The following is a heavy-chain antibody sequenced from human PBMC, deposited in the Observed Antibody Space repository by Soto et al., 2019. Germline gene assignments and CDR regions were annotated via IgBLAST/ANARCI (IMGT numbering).Heavy chain of an antibody. CDR2: INHRGSS. CDR1: GGSLSGYY. Sequence: LALTCAVNGGSLSGYYWSWIRQSPGKGLEWIGEINHRGSSDYNPSLKSRVTISIDASKNHVTLELTSVTAADTAVYYCARSDNRNSLYGVDVWGQGTAVTVSS. CDR3: ARSDNRNSLYGVDV. D-gene: IGHD1-7*01. J-gene: IGHJ6*02. V-gene: IGHV4-34*01.